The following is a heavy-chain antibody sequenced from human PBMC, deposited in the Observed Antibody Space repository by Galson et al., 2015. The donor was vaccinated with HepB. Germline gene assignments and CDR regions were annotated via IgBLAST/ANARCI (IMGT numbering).Heavy chain of an antibody. J-gene: IGHJ5*02. V-gene: IGHV3-15*01. CDR2: IKSKNDGETT. CDR1: GFTFSNVW. D-gene: IGHD2-21*02. Sequence: SLRLSCAGSGFTFSNVWMSWVRQVPGKGLEWVGRIKSKNDGETTDYTAPVTGRFIISRDDSKSTVYLQMNSLTTEDTGVYYCTTDSLSDCGRDGWGRFAPCGQGTLVTVSS. CDR3: TTDSLSDCGRDGWGRFAP.